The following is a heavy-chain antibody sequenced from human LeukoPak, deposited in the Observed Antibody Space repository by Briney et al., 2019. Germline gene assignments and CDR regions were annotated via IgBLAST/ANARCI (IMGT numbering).Heavy chain of an antibody. Sequence: GGSLRLSCAASGFTFSSYWMHWVRQAPGKGLVWVSRINSDGSSTSYADSVKGRFTISRDNAKNTLYLQMNSLRAEDTAVYYCARDPLDIVVVPAAMPIDDYWGQGTLVTVSS. CDR3: ARDPLDIVVVPAAMPIDDY. V-gene: IGHV3-74*01. CDR2: INSDGSST. CDR1: GFTFSSYW. J-gene: IGHJ4*02. D-gene: IGHD2-2*01.